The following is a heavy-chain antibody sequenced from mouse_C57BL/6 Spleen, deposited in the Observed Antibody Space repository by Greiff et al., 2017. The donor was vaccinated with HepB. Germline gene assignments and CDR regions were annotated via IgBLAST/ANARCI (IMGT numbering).Heavy chain of an antibody. CDR1: GFTFTDYG. CDR3: ARPDYHGRSYGFDY. J-gene: IGHJ2*01. CDR2: ISSGSSTI. Sequence: EVQGVESGGGLVKPGGSLKLSCAASGFTFTDYGMHWVRQAPEKGLEWVAYISSGSSTIYYADTVKGRFTISRDNAKNTLFLQMTSLRSEDTAMYYCARPDYHGRSYGFDYWGQGTTLTVSS. D-gene: IGHD1-1*01. V-gene: IGHV5-17*01.